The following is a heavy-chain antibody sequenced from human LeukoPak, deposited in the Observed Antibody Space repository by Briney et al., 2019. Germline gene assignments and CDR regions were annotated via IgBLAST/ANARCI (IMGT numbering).Heavy chain of an antibody. CDR3: VTYYFDSSGPKKNY. CDR2: INHSGST. J-gene: IGHJ4*02. CDR1: GGSFSGYY. Sequence: SETLSLTCAVYGGSFSGYYWSWIRQPPGKGLEWIGEINHSGSTNYNPSLKSRVTVSVDTSKKQFSLKLSSVTAADTAVYYCVTYYFDSSGPKKNYWGQGTLVAVSS. V-gene: IGHV4-34*01. D-gene: IGHD3-22*01.